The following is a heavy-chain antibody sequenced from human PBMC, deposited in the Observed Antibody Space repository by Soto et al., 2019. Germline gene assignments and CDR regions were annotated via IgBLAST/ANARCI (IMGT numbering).Heavy chain of an antibody. Sequence: QVQLVQSGAEVKKPGASVKVSCKTSGYTFTNHGINWVRQAPGQGLEWMGWINPYNANVNYAQKLQGRVTMTTDTSTSAAYMDLMSLTSDDAAVYYCARDRVAGIWGDAFDIWGQGTMVIVSS. CDR2: INPYNANV. J-gene: IGHJ3*02. CDR1: GYTFTNHG. CDR3: ARDRVAGIWGDAFDI. V-gene: IGHV1-18*04. D-gene: IGHD3-16*01.